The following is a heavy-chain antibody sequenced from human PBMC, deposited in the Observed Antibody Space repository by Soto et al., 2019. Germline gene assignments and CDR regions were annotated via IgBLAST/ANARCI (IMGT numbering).Heavy chain of an antibody. CDR1: GFTFSSYA. Sequence: EVQLLESGGGLVQPGGSLRLSCAASGFTFSSYAMSWVRQAPGKGLEWVSAISGSGGSTYYADSVKGRFTISRDNSKNTLYLQMNSLIAEDTAVYYCAKETYDSSGYFTHAEYFQHWGQGTLVTVSS. J-gene: IGHJ1*01. V-gene: IGHV3-23*01. CDR2: ISGSGGST. D-gene: IGHD3-22*01. CDR3: AKETYDSSGYFTHAEYFQH.